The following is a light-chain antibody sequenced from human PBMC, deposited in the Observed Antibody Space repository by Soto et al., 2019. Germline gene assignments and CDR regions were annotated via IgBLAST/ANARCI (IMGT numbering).Light chain of an antibody. Sequence: DIQMTQSPSTLTSSVGDRVTITCRASQRISSWLAWYQQKPGTAPKLLISNASGLQSGVPSRFSGLGSGTEFSLIISNLQPNDSATYYCQQYNSYPYTFVQGTNLESK. CDR3: QQYNSYPYT. V-gene: IGKV1-5*03. CDR1: QRISSW. CDR2: NAS. J-gene: IGKJ2*01.